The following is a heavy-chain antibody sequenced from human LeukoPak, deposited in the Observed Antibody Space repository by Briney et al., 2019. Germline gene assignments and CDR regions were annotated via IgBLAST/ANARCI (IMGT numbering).Heavy chain of an antibody. CDR1: GYTFTSYA. Sequence: ASVKVSCKASGYTFTSYAMNWVRQAPGQGLEWMGWINTNTGNPTYAQGFTGRFVFSLDTSVSTAYLQISSLKAVDTAVYYCARAFGHYDSSGYDWGFAYWGQGTLVTVSS. V-gene: IGHV7-4-1*02. CDR3: ARAFGHYDSSGYDWGFAY. J-gene: IGHJ4*02. CDR2: INTNTGNP. D-gene: IGHD3-22*01.